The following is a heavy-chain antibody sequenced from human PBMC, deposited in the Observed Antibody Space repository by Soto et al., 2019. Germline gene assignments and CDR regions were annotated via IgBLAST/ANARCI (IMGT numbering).Heavy chain of an antibody. CDR2: ISSTGNTI. D-gene: IGHD2-8*02. CDR1: GFTFSTYS. CDR3: ARSGYFDY. J-gene: IGHJ4*02. V-gene: IGHV3-48*01. Sequence: GGSLRLSCAASGFTFSTYSMNWVRQALGKGLEWVSYISSTGNTIYYPDAVQGRFTISRDTAKKSLYLQMNSLRAGDTAVYYCARSGYFDYCGQGTQVTVSS.